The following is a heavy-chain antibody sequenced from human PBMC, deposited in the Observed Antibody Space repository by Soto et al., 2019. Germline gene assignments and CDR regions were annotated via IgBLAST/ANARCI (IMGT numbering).Heavy chain of an antibody. CDR1: GFTFRNAW. V-gene: IGHV3-15*01. CDR3: ITDVTSVMDV. Sequence: EVQVVESGGGLVKPGGSLRLSCSVSGFTFRNAWMSWVRQAPGKGLEWVGRIKSKSDGETTDYAAPVKGRFTISRDDLQNSVFLQMKSLKTEDTAMYYCITDVTSVMDVWGQGTTVTVSS. D-gene: IGHD5-18*01. J-gene: IGHJ6*02. CDR2: IKSKSDGETT.